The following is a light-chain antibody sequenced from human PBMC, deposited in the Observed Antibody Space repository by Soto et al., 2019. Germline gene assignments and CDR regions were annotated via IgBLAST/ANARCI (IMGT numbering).Light chain of an antibody. CDR2: EVS. CDR3: SSYTTSSTYV. CDR1: SSDVGGLDY. Sequence: QSFVNQPATVSVSPGQAITIACAGTSSDVGGLDYVSWYQHHPGKAPKLIIHEVSSRPSGVSDRFSGSKSGNTASLTISTLQAEDEANYYCSSYTTSSTYVFGTGTKVTVL. J-gene: IGLJ1*01. V-gene: IGLV2-14*01.